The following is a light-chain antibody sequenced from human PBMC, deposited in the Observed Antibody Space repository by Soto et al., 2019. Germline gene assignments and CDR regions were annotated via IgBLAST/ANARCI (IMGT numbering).Light chain of an antibody. V-gene: IGLV1-40*01. CDR1: SSNIGAGYD. CDR3: QSYDSSLSVFYV. CDR2: GNS. Sequence: QAVVTQPPSVSGAPGQRVTISCTGSSSNIGAGYDVHWYQQLPGTAPKLLIYGNSNRPSGVPDRFSGSKSGTSASLAITGLQAEDEADYYCQSYDSSLSVFYVFGTGTKLTVL. J-gene: IGLJ1*01.